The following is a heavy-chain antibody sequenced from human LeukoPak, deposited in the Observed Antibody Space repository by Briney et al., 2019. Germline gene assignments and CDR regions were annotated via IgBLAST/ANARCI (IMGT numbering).Heavy chain of an antibody. CDR3: ARQKGNFDY. CDR1: GGSISSSGYY. V-gene: IGHV4-39*01. J-gene: IGHJ4*02. CDR2: IYYSGTT. Sequence: SETLSLTCTVSGGSISSSGYYWGWIRQPPGKGLEWIGTIYYSGTTYYNPSLKSRVTISVDTSKNQFSLNLSSVTAADTAVYYCARQKGNFDYWGQGTLVTVS. D-gene: IGHD3-10*01.